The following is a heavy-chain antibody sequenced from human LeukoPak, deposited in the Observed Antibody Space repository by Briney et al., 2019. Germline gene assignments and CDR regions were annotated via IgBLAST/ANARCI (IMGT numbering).Heavy chain of an antibody. CDR1: GFTFSSYW. CDR2: IKQDGSEK. V-gene: IGHV3-7*01. Sequence: GGSLRLSCAASGFTFSSYWMGWVRQAPGKGLEWVANIKQDGSEKYYVDSVKGRFTISRDNAKNSLYLQMNSLRAEDTAVYYCARPLGRIAAFNDYWGQGTLVIVSS. CDR3: ARPLGRIAAFNDY. D-gene: IGHD6-13*01. J-gene: IGHJ4*02.